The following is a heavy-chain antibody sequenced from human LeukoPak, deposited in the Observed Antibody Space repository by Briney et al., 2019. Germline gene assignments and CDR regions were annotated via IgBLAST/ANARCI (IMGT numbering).Heavy chain of an antibody. CDR3: AKDQSRDGYNYLRIFLDAFDI. CDR1: GLSLSNYP. CDR2: ITYDGAFDGGKT. D-gene: IGHD5-24*01. J-gene: IGHJ3*02. V-gene: IGHV3-30*07. Sequence: GGSLRLSCEASGLSLSNYPMHWVRQAPGKGLEWITLITYDGAFDGGKTYYADSVKGRFTVSRDNSKNTPYLQMNSLRAEDTAVYYCAKDQSRDGYNYLRIFLDAFDIWGQGTMVTVSS.